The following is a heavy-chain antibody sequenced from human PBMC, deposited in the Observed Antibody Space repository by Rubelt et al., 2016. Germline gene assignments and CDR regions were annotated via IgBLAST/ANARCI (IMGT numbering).Heavy chain of an antibody. CDR1: GFTFSSYW. V-gene: IGHV3-74*01. Sequence: EVQLVESGGGLVQPGGSLRLSCATSGFTFSSYWMHWVRQTPGKGLVWVSRINSEGTSTSYADSVKGRFTISRDNSKNTQYLEMSSLRTEDTAVYYCAYGGSYPFPNHWCQRTLVTVYS. J-gene: IGHJ1*01. D-gene: IGHD1-26*01. CDR3: AYGGSYPFPNH. CDR2: INSEGTST.